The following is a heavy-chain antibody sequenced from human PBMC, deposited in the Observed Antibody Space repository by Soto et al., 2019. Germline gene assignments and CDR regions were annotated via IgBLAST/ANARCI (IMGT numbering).Heavy chain of an antibody. D-gene: IGHD6-13*01. J-gene: IGHJ4*02. CDR3: AREKSSRYDH. CDR2: MNPNSGNT. Sequence: QVQLVQSGAEVKKPGASVKVSCKASGYTFTSYDINWERQATGQGLEWMGWMNPNSGNTVYAQKFQGRVTMTRNTSISTAYMELSSLRCEDTAVYYCAREKSSRYDHWGPGTLVTVSS. CDR1: GYTFTSYD. V-gene: IGHV1-8*01.